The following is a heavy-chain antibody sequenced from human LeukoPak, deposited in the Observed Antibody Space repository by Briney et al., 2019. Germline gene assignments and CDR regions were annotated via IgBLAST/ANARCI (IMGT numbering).Heavy chain of an antibody. D-gene: IGHD3-3*01. Sequence: SETLSLTCAVSVGSISSGGYSWSWIRQPPGKGLEWIGYIYHSGSTYYNPSLKSRVTISVDRSKNQFSLKLSSVTAADTAVYYCARGYYDFWSGYYYGMDVWGPGTTVTVSS. CDR2: IYHSGST. CDR3: ARGYYDFWSGYYYGMDV. CDR1: VGSISSGGYS. V-gene: IGHV4-30-2*01. J-gene: IGHJ6*02.